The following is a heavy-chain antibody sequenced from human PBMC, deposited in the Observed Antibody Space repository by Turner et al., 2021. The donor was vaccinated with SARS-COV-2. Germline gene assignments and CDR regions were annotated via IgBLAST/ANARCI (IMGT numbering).Heavy chain of an antibody. D-gene: IGHD3-22*01. Sequence: QVQLVQSGAEVKKPGSSVKVSCKASGGTFSSYAISWVRQAPGQGLEGMGGIIPFFDTTNYAQKFQGRVTITADESTSTAYMELSSLRSEDTAVYYCARFTAYDSSGSTFDYWGQGTLVTVSS. CDR3: ARFTAYDSSGSTFDY. V-gene: IGHV1-69*01. J-gene: IGHJ4*02. CDR2: IIPFFDTT. CDR1: GGTFSSYA.